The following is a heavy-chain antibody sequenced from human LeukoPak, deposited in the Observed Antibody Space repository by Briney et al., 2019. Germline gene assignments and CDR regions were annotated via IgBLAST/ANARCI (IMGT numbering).Heavy chain of an antibody. CDR3: ARGAPVTTGVSGYYGMDV. Sequence: SVKVSCKASGGTFSSYAISWVRQAPGQGLEWMGGIIPIFGTANYAQKFQGRVTITADKSTSTAYMELSSLRSEDTAVYYCARGAPVTTGVSGYYGMDVWGKGTTVTVSS. V-gene: IGHV1-69*06. D-gene: IGHD4-23*01. J-gene: IGHJ6*04. CDR2: IIPIFGTA. CDR1: GGTFSSYA.